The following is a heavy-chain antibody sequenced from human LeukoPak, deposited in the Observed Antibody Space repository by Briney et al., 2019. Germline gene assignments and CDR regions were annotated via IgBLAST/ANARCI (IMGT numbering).Heavy chain of an antibody. CDR1: GFTFSSYA. J-gene: IGHJ4*02. D-gene: IGHD3-22*01. CDR3: AKGPDDSSGYAFDY. CDR2: ISGSGGST. Sequence: PGGSLRLSCAASGFTFSSYAMSWVRRAPGKGLEWVSAISGSGGSTYYADSVKGRFTISRDNPKNTLYLQMNSLRAEDTAVYYCAKGPDDSSGYAFDYWGQGTLVTVSS. V-gene: IGHV3-23*01.